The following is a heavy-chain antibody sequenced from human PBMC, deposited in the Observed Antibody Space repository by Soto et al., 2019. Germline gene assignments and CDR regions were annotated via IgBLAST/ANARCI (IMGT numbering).Heavy chain of an antibody. CDR1: GYTLTELS. D-gene: IGHD2-15*01. CDR2: FDPEDGET. Sequence: ASVKVSCKVSGYTLTELSMHWVRQAPRKGLEWMGGFDPEDGETIYAQKFQGRVTMTEDTSTDTAYMELSSLRSEDTAVYYCATERGGYCSGGSCYFGGANAFDIWGQGTMVTVSS. V-gene: IGHV1-24*01. CDR3: ATERGGYCSGGSCYFGGANAFDI. J-gene: IGHJ3*02.